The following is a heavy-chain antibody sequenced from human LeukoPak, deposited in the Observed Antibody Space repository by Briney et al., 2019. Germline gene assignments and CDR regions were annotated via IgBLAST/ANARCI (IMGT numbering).Heavy chain of an antibody. CDR1: GFTFSSYW. J-gene: IGHJ4*02. CDR2: IRQDGGLR. V-gene: IGHV3-7*01. CDR3: AREIVGAIKSYFDY. Sequence: GGSLRLSCTASGFTFSSYWMSWVRQAPGKGLEWVANIRQDGGLRHYVDSVKGRFTISRDNAENSLYLQMNSLRAEDTAVYYCAREIVGAIKSYFDYWGQGTLVTASS. D-gene: IGHD1-26*01.